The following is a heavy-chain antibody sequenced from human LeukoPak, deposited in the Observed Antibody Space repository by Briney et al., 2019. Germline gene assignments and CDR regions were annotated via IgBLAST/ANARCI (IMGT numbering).Heavy chain of an antibody. J-gene: IGHJ4*02. D-gene: IGHD6-13*01. CDR3: ARDKYSSSWVRQFSYFDY. V-gene: IGHV4-61*02. CDR2: IYTSGST. Sequence: KSSQTLSLTCTVSGGSISSGSYYWSWIRQPAGKGLEWIGRIYTSGSTNYNPSLKSRVTMSVDTSKNQFSLKLSSVTAADTAVYYCARDKYSSSWVRQFSYFDYWGQGTLVTVSS. CDR1: GGSISSGSYY.